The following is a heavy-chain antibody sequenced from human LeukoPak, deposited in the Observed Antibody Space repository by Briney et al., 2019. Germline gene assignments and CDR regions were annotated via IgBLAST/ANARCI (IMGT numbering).Heavy chain of an antibody. CDR2: ISSSSSYM. V-gene: IGHV3-21*01. CDR3: ARDHPLGFSGSYSAYYYYYMDV. CDR1: GFTFSSYS. D-gene: IGHD1-26*01. Sequence: GGSLRLSCAASGFTFSSYSMNWVRQAPGKGLEWVSSISSSSSYMYYADSVKGRFTISRDNAKNSLYLQMNSLRAEDTAVYYCARDHPLGFSGSYSAYYYYYMDVWGKGTTVTVSS. J-gene: IGHJ6*03.